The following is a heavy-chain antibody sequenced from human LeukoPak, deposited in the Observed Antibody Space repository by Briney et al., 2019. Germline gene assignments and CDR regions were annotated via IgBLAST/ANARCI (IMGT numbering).Heavy chain of an antibody. J-gene: IGHJ4*02. V-gene: IGHV1-46*01. CDR3: ARVPVPTMVRGVPKYYFDY. D-gene: IGHD3-10*01. Sequence: ASVKVSCKASGYTFSNYYMHWVRQAPGQGLEWMGKINPSGGSTSHAQKVQGRVTMTRDTSTRTVYMELSSLRSEDTAVYYCARVPVPTMVRGVPKYYFDYWGQGTLVTVSS. CDR1: GYTFSNYY. CDR2: INPSGGST.